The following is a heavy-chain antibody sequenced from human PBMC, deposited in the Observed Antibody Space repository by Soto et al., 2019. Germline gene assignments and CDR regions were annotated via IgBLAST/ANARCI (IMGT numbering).Heavy chain of an antibody. CDR1: GYTFFSYA. CDR3: ARFLGPTSSENWFDP. CDR2: VSGYNGHT. V-gene: IGHV1-18*01. Sequence: KLVQSGAEVKKPGASVKVSCQTSGYTFFSYAITWVRQAPGQGLEWMGWVSGYNGHTNYAQKFQERVTMTRDISMTTVFMEVRNLRSDDTAVYYCARFLGPTSSENWFDPWGQGTLVTVSS. J-gene: IGHJ5*02. D-gene: IGHD1-26*01.